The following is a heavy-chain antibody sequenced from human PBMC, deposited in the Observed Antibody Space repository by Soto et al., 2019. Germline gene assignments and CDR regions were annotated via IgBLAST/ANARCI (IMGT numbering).Heavy chain of an antibody. CDR2: ISAYNGNT. Sequence: ASVTVSCQASGYAFTSYGISWVRQAPGQGLEWMGWISAYNGNTNYAQKLQGRVTMTTDTSTSTAYMELRSLRSDDTAVYYCGREVDWSDFDYWGQGTLVTVSS. CDR1: GYAFTSYG. J-gene: IGHJ4*02. D-gene: IGHD3-9*01. CDR3: GREVDWSDFDY. V-gene: IGHV1-18*01.